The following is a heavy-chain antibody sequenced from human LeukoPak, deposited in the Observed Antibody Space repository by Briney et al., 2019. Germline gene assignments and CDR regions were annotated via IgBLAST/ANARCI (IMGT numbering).Heavy chain of an antibody. J-gene: IGHJ4*02. CDR2: IYSGGST. CDR1: GFTVSSNY. Sequence: GGSLRLSCAASGFTVSSNYMSWVRQAPGKGLEWVSVIYSGGSTYYADSVKGRFTISRDNSKNTLYLQMNILKAEDTAGYYCARGGDSSGHPRHWGQGTLVTVSS. D-gene: IGHD3-22*01. CDR3: ARGGDSSGHPRH. V-gene: IGHV3-53*01.